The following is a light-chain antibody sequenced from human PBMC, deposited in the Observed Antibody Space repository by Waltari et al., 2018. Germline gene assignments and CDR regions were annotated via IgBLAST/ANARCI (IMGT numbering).Light chain of an antibody. CDR1: QSVSNSY. J-gene: IGKJ3*01. Sequence: EIVLTQSPGTLSLSPGERATLSCRASQSVSNSYLAWYQQKTGQTPRLLIYGASSRATGIPDRFSGSGSGTDFTLTISRLEPEDFAVYYCQQRSNWPLTFGPGTKVDIK. CDR3: QQRSNWPLT. V-gene: IGKV3D-20*02. CDR2: GAS.